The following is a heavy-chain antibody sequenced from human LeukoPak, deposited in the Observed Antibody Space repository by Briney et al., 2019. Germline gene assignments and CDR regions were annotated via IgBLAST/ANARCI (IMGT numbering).Heavy chain of an antibody. CDR1: GGSFSGYY. D-gene: IGHD2-2*01. CDR3: ARGRIVVVPGRNWFDP. V-gene: IGHV4-34*01. J-gene: IGHJ5*02. CDR2: INHSGST. Sequence: SETLSPTCAVYGGSFSGYYWSWIRQPPGKGLEWIGEINHSGSTNYNPSLKSRVTISVDTSKNQLSLKLSSVTAADTAVYYCARGRIVVVPGRNWFDPWGEGTLVTVSS.